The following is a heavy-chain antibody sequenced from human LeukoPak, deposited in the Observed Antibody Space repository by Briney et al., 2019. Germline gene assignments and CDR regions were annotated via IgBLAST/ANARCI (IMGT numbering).Heavy chain of an antibody. V-gene: IGHV3-11*04. J-gene: IGHJ4*02. CDR1: GFTFSDYY. CDR3: EIELGYCSGGSCYPTDY. Sequence: GGSLRLSCAAPGFTFSDYYMSWIRQAPGKGLEWVSYISSSGSTIYYADSVKGRFTISRDNAKNSLYLQMNSLRAEDTAVYYCEIELGYCSGGSCYPTDYWGQGTLVTVSS. D-gene: IGHD2-15*01. CDR2: ISSSGSTI.